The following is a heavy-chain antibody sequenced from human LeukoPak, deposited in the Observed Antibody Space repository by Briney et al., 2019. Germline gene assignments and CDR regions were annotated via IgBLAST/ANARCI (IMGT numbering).Heavy chain of an antibody. V-gene: IGHV6-1*01. CDR3: ARSTSALDC. J-gene: IGHJ4*02. CDR1: GDSVSSNRVA. Sequence: SQTLSLTCGISGDSVSSNRVAWNWIRQSPSRGLEWLGRTYYRSKWYYEYAVSVKSRITISPDTSKNQFSLQLNSVTPEDTAVYYCARSTSALDCWGLGTLVTVSS. D-gene: IGHD1-1*01. CDR2: TYYRSKWYY.